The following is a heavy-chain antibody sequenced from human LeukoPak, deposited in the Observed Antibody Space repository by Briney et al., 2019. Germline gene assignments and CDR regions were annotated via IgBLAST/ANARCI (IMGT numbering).Heavy chain of an antibody. V-gene: IGHV4-34*01. D-gene: IGHD3-22*01. Sequence: SETLSLTCAAYGGSFSAYYWTWIRQPPGKGLEWIGEINHSGSAKYNPSPKIRGTITVDTSKNQFTLQLTSVTAADTAVYYCARGISDYYYSSTYVPYYFDYWGQGTLLTVPS. J-gene: IGHJ4*02. CDR3: ARGISDYYYSSTYVPYYFDY. CDR2: INHSGSA. CDR1: GGSFSAYY.